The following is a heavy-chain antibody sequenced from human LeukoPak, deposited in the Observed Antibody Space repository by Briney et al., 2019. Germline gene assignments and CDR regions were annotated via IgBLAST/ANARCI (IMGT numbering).Heavy chain of an antibody. V-gene: IGHV4-59*01. CDR2: IFHSGST. CDR1: GGSTSSYY. CDR3: AREVYSSGWYDYFDY. J-gene: IGHJ4*02. Sequence: SETLSLTCTVSGGSTSSYYWSWIRQSPGKGLEWIGNIFHSGSTNCNPSLKSRVTISVDTSKNQFSLKVSSVTAADTAVYYCAREVYSSGWYDYFDYWGQGALVTVSS. D-gene: IGHD6-19*01.